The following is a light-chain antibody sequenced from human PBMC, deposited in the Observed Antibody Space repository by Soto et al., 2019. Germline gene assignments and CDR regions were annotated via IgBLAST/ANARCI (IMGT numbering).Light chain of an antibody. CDR2: DVN. CDR1: SSDIGAYNY. V-gene: IGLV2-14*03. CDR3: TSYTGSNTLEV. Sequence: QSVLTQPASVSGSPGQSITISCTGTSSDIGAYNYVSWYRQHPGKAPQPLIYDVNNRPSGVSHRFSGSKSGNTASLTISGLQSEDEADYFCTSYTGSNTLEVFGPGTKVTVL. J-gene: IGLJ1*01.